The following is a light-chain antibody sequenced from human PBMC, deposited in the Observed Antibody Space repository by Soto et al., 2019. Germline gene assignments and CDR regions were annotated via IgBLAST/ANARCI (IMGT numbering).Light chain of an antibody. CDR2: EVS. CDR1: SSDVGGYNY. CDR3: SSYAGSNNFDV. J-gene: IGLJ1*01. V-gene: IGLV2-8*01. Sequence: QSVLTQPPSASGSPRQSVTISCTGTSSDVGGYNYVSWYQQHPGKDPKLVIYEVSKRPSGVPDRFSGSKSGNTASLTVSGLQAEDEADYYCSSYAGSNNFDVFGTGTKVTVL.